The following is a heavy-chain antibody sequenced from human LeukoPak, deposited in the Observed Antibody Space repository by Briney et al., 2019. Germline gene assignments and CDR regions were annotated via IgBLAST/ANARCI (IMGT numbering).Heavy chain of an antibody. V-gene: IGHV3-23*01. Sequence: GGSLRLSCEVSGVTFSSYAMSWVRQAPGKGLEWVSGISSSGGTTYYAGSVRGRVTISRDDSKNTLFLQMNSLRAEDTAVYYCAKRGLASGSPYYFDYWGQGTLVTVSS. J-gene: IGHJ4*02. CDR1: GVTFSSYA. D-gene: IGHD3-10*01. CDR2: ISSSGGTT. CDR3: AKRGLASGSPYYFDY.